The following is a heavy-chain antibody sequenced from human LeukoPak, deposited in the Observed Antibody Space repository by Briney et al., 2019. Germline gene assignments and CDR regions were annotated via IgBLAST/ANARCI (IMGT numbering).Heavy chain of an antibody. CDR2: IEEYGSQK. CDR3: ARVGRVTTPRYSDY. V-gene: IGHV3-7*01. Sequence: PGGSLRLSCAASGFTFSSYWISWVRQAPGKGLEWVANIEEYGSQKYYVDSVKGRFTISRDNAKNSVYLQMNSLRAEDTAVYYRARVGRVTTPRYSDYWGQGTLVTVSS. J-gene: IGHJ4*02. CDR1: GFTFSSYW. D-gene: IGHD4-17*01.